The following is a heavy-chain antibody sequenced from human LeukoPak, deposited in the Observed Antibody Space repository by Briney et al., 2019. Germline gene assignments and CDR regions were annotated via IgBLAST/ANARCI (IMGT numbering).Heavy chain of an antibody. J-gene: IGHJ4*02. D-gene: IGHD2-15*01. CDR1: GYSISSGYY. CDR3: AREGYCSGGSCYSEIDY. Sequence: PSETLSLTCAVSGYSISSGYYWGWIRQPPGKGQEWIGSIYHSGSTYYNPSLKSRVTISVDTSKNQFSLKLSSVTAADTAVYYCAREGYCSGGSCYSEIDYWGQGTLVTVSS. V-gene: IGHV4-38-2*02. CDR2: IYHSGST.